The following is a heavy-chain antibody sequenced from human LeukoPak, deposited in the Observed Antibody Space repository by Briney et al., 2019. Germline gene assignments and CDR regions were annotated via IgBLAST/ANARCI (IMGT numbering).Heavy chain of an antibody. Sequence: SETLSLTCTVSGGSISSYYWSWIRQPPGKGLEWIGRIYTSGSTNYNPSLKSRVTMSVDTSKNQFSLKLSSVTAADTAVYYCASQRDLRGYSFDPWGQGTLVTVSS. V-gene: IGHV4-4*07. CDR1: GGSISSYY. CDR3: ASQRDLRGYSFDP. D-gene: IGHD6-25*01. J-gene: IGHJ5*02. CDR2: IYTSGST.